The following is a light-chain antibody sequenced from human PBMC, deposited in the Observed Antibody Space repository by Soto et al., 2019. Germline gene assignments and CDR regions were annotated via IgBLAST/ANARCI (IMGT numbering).Light chain of an antibody. CDR2: DAS. Sequence: EIVLTQSPATLSLSPGERATLSCRASQSVNSYLAWYQQKPGQAPRLLIYDASNRATGIPARFSGSGSETDFTLTISSLEPEDFAVYYCQQRNSWPPLTFGGGTKVE. CDR3: QQRNSWPPLT. V-gene: IGKV3-11*01. CDR1: QSVNSY. J-gene: IGKJ4*01.